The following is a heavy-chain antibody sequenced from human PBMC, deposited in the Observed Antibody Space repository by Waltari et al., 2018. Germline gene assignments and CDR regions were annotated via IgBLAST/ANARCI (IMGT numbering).Heavy chain of an antibody. CDR1: GFAFSTYG. CDR3: AKDPYSNYDSYYSYMDV. Sequence: QVQLVESGGGVVQPGASLRLSCAASGFAFSTYGMHWVRQAPGKGLDWVTFIRYDGNIRNYADSVKGRFTISRDNSKNTLYLEMSSLRAEDTAVYYCAKDPYSNYDSYYSYMDVWGKGTTVTISS. D-gene: IGHD4-4*01. J-gene: IGHJ6*03. CDR2: IRYDGNIR. V-gene: IGHV3-30*02.